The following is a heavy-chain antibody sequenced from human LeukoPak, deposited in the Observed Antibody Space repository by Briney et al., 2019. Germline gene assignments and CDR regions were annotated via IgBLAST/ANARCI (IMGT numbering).Heavy chain of an antibody. CDR1: GLTFSAYW. D-gene: IGHD3-10*01. J-gene: IGHJ4*02. CDR3: ARDPNRGGDFDY. V-gene: IGHV3-7*05. CDR2: IKYDGSVQ. Sequence: QSGGSLRLSCAASGLTFSAYWMSWVRQSPGKGLEWVANIKYDGSVQHYVDSMKGRFTISRDDAKNSLLLQMDSLRAEDTAVYYCARDPNRGGDFDYWGQGTLVTVSS.